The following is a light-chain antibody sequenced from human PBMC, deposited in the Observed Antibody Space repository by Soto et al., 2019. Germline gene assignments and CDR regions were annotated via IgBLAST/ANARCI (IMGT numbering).Light chain of an antibody. CDR1: QDIRHX. J-gene: IGKJ4*01. CDR3: QQYDNLPLT. Sequence: IQMTQSPPSLSASVGDRVTITCQASQDIRHXXXXXXHKPGEAPKLLIYDASNLETGVTSRFXGSRXGTXXXXXXXXXXXEDISTYYCQQYDNLPLTFGGGTKVE. CDR2: DAS. V-gene: IGKV1-33*01.